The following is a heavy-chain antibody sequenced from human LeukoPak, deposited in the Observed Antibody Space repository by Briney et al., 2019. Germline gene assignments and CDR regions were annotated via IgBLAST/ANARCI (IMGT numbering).Heavy chain of an antibody. CDR2: IKQDGSEK. Sequence: GGSLRLSCAASGFTFSSYWMSWVRQAPGKGLEWVANIKQDGSEKYYVDSVKGRFTISRDNAKNSLYLQMNSLRAEDTAVYYCARVIDYDILTGYWLGIMYYFDYWGQGTLVTVSS. D-gene: IGHD3-9*01. J-gene: IGHJ4*02. V-gene: IGHV3-7*01. CDR3: ARVIDYDILTGYWLGIMYYFDY. CDR1: GFTFSSYW.